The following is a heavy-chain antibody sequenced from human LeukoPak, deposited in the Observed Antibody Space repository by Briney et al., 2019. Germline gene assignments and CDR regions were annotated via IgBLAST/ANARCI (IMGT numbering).Heavy chain of an antibody. J-gene: IGHJ4*02. CDR3: ARDCSGGSCHFDY. CDR1: GGTFSSYA. D-gene: IGHD2-15*01. Sequence: ASVKVSCKASGGTFSSYAISWVRQAPGQGLEWMGWISGYNGNTNYAQKFQGRVNMTTDTSTGTAYMELMSLRSDDTAVYYCARDCSGGSCHFDYWGQGTLVTVPS. V-gene: IGHV1-18*01. CDR2: ISGYNGNT.